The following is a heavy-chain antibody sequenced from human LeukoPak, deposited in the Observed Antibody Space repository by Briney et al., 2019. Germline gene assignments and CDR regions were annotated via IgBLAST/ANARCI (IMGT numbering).Heavy chain of an antibody. CDR2: ITDSGSGT. V-gene: IGHV3-23*01. J-gene: IGHJ2*01. Sequence: GGSLRLSCAASGVTFSSHGMSWVRQAPGKGLEWVSSITDSGSGTRYADSVKGRFTMSRDNSKNTLYLQMNSLRAEDTAVYYCAKNLLGSESFSWYFDLWGRGTLVTVSS. CDR1: GVTFSSHG. CDR3: AKNLLGSESFSWYFDL. D-gene: IGHD1-26*01.